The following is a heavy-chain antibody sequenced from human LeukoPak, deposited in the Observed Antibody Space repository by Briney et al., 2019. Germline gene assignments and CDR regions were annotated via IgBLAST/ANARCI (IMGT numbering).Heavy chain of an antibody. V-gene: IGHV4-4*07. D-gene: IGHD3-16*01. CDR2: IYSGGSP. J-gene: IGHJ4*02. CDR3: AREWGSIDY. Sequence: PSETLSLTXTVSGGSISTYYWSWLRQPDGKGLEWIGRIYSGGSPNYNPSLKSRVSMSEDTSKNQFSLKLSSVTAADTAVYYCAREWGSIDYWGQGTLVTVSS. CDR1: GGSISTYY.